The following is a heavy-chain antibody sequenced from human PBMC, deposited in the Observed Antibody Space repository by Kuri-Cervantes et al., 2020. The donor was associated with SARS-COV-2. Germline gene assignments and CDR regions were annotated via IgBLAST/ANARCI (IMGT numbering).Heavy chain of an antibody. CDR1: GYTFTSSG. CDR3: ARYISEGYYSSGYYYFDY. Sequence: ASVKVSCRASGYTFTSSGISWVRQAPGQGLEWMGCISAYNGNTNYAQKLQGRVTMTTDTSTSTAYMELRSLRSDDTAVYYCARYISEGYYSSGYYYFDYWGQGTLVTVSS. V-gene: IGHV1-18*04. CDR2: ISAYNGNT. J-gene: IGHJ4*02. D-gene: IGHD3-22*01.